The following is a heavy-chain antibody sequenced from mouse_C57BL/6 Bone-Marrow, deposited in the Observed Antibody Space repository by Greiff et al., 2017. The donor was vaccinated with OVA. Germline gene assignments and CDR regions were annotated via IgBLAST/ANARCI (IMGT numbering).Heavy chain of an antibody. CDR3: TRGLITTVVADY. D-gene: IGHD1-1*01. CDR1: GYTFTDYE. J-gene: IGHJ2*01. V-gene: IGHV1-15*01. CDR2: IDPETGGT. Sequence: QVQLKESGAELVRPGASVTLSCKASGYTFTDYEMHWVKQTPVHGLEWIGAIDPETGGTAYNQKFKGKAILTADKSSSTAYMELRSLTSEDSAVYYCTRGLITTVVADYWGQGTTLTVSS.